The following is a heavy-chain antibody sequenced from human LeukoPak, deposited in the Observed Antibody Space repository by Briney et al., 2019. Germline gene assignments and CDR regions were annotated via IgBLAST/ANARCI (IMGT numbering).Heavy chain of an antibody. CDR3: AGSGYSYGLEAFDI. CDR2: IYYSGST. D-gene: IGHD5-18*01. CDR1: GTSISSYY. V-gene: IGHV4-59*01. J-gene: IGHJ3*02. Sequence: PSETLSLTCTVSGTSISSYYWNWIRQPPGKGLEWIGYIYYSGSTNYNPSLKSRVTISVDTSKNQFSLKLSSVTAADTAVYYCAGSGYSYGLEAFDIWGQGTMVTVSS.